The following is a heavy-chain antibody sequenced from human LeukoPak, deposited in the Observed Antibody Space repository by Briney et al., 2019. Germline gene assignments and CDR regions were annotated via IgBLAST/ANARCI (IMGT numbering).Heavy chain of an antibody. CDR1: GGSISGDS. CDR3: ARISLGGSSNYFDY. V-gene: IGHV4-59*01. Sequence: SETLSLTCTVSGGSISGDSWSWIRQPPGKGLEWIGYIHYSGNTRGNPPLKSRVTISVDTSKNQFSLRLSSVTAADTAIYFCARISLGGSSNYFDYWGQGTLVTVSS. CDR2: IHYSGNT. J-gene: IGHJ4*02. D-gene: IGHD2-15*01.